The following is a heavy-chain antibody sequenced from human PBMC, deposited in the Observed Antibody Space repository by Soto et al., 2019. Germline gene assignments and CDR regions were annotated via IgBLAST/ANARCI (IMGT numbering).Heavy chain of an antibody. CDR2: IIPILGIA. D-gene: IGHD2-2*01. Sequence: QVQLVQSGAEVKKPGSSVKVSCKASGGTFSSYTISWVRQAPGQGLEWMGRIIPILGIANYAQKFQGRVTITADKSTSTAYMELSSLRSEDTAVYYCARGIVVVPAATLDADNDYWGQGTLVTVSS. V-gene: IGHV1-69*02. CDR3: ARGIVVVPAATLDADNDY. J-gene: IGHJ4*02. CDR1: GGTFSSYT.